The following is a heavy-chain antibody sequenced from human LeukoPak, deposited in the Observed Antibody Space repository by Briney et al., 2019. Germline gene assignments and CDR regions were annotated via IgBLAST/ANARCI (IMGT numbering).Heavy chain of an antibody. J-gene: IGHJ4*02. V-gene: IGHV1-18*01. CDR2: ISAYNGNT. D-gene: IGHD3-3*01. CDR1: GYTFTSYG. CDR3: ARSPHDFWIGYYGY. Sequence: ASVKVSCKASGYTFTSYGISWVRQAPGQGLEWMGWISAYNGNTNYAQKLQGRVTMTTDTSTSTAYMELRSLRSDDTAVYYCARSPHDFWIGYYGYWGQGTLVTVSS.